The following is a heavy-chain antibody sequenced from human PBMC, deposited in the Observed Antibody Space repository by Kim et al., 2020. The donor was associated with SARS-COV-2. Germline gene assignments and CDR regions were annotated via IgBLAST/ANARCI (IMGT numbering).Heavy chain of an antibody. V-gene: IGHV1-69*13. D-gene: IGHD3-10*01. CDR3: ARVRVGFGELLGPYYFDY. J-gene: IGHJ4*02. CDR2: IIPIFGTA. CDR1: GGTFSSYA. Sequence: SVKVSCKASGGTFSSYAISWVRQAPGQGLEWMGGIIPIFGTANYAQKFQGRVTITADESTSTAYMELSSLRSEDTAVYYCARVRVGFGELLGPYYFDYWGQGTLVTVSS.